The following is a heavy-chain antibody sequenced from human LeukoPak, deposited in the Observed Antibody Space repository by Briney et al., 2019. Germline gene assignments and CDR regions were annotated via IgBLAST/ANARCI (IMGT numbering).Heavy chain of an antibody. V-gene: IGHV3-7*01. CDR1: GFTFSSYW. CDR3: ARDARVVVDY. J-gene: IGHJ4*02. D-gene: IGHD2-15*01. CDR2: INLDGGEK. Sequence: GGSLRLSCAASGFTFSSYWMSWVRQAPGKGLEWVANINLDGGEKYYVGSVKGRFTISRDNAKNSLYLLMNSLRAEDTAVYYCARDARVVVDYWGQGTLVTVSS.